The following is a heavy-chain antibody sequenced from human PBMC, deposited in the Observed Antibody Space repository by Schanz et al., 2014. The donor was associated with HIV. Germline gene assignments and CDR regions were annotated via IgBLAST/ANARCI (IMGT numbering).Heavy chain of an antibody. CDR1: GFTFSSYA. J-gene: IGHJ6*02. V-gene: IGHV3-33*06. CDR3: AKDRITGTTGVPYYYYGMDV. D-gene: IGHD1-7*01. Sequence: QVQLVESGGSVVQPGRSLRLSCAASGFTFSSYAMHWVRQAPGKGLEWVAVIWFDGTNKFYADSVKGRFTISRDNSKNTLYLQMNSLRAEDTAVYYCAKDRITGTTGVPYYYYGMDVWGQGTTVTVSS. CDR2: IWFDGTNK.